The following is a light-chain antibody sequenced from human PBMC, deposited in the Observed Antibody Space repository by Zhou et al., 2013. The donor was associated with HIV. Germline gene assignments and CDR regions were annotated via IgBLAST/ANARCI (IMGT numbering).Light chain of an antibody. V-gene: IGKV1-17*01. Sequence: DIQMTQSPSTLSASVGDRVTITCRASQDIGNDLGWYQQKPGEAPKRLIFETSSLQSGVPSRFSGSGSGTEFTLTISSLQPEDFATYYCLQYSGYPRTFGQGTKVEVK. J-gene: IGKJ1*01. CDR2: ETS. CDR3: LQYSGYPRT. CDR1: QDIGND.